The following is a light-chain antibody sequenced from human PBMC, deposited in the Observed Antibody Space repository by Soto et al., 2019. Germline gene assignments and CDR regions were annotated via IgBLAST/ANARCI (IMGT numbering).Light chain of an antibody. CDR2: EVS. Sequence: EVVMTQSPATLSVSPGEIVTLSCRASQSVRSNLVWYQQKPGLAPRLLIYEVSNRATGIPDRFSGSGSGTDFTLTINRLEPEDFAVYYCQQYGSSPITFGQGTRLEIK. J-gene: IGKJ5*01. CDR3: QQYGSSPIT. V-gene: IGKV3D-20*01. CDR1: QSVRSN.